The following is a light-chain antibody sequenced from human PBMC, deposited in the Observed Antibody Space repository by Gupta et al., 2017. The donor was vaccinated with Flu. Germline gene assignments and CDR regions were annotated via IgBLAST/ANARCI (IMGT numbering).Light chain of an antibody. V-gene: IGLV1-40*01. CDR2: DNT. Sequence: SSNIGAGFHVHWYQQVPGTAPKLLIYDNTNRPSGVPDRFSGSMSGTSASLAITGLQTEDEADYYCQSFDNRLSGYVFGTGTKVTVL. CDR3: QSFDNRLSGYV. J-gene: IGLJ1*01. CDR1: SSNIGAGFH.